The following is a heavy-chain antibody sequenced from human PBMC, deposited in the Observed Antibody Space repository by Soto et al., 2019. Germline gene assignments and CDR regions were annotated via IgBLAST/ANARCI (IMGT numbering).Heavy chain of an antibody. CDR2: ISWNSGTI. V-gene: IGHV3-9*01. CDR1: GFSFDDYA. D-gene: IGHD3-10*01. CDR3: ARDVWSRASGPPDS. Sequence: EVQLVESVGGLVQPGRSLRLSCAASGFSFDDYAMHWVRQAPGKGLEWVTGISWNSGTIGYADSVKGRFTISRDNAKNSLYLQMNSLRAEDTALYYCARDVWSRASGPPDSWGQGTLVTVSS. J-gene: IGHJ4*02.